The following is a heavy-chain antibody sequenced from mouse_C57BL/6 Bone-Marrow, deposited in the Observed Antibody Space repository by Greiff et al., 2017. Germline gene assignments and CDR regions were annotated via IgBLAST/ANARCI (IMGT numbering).Heavy chain of an antibody. J-gene: IGHJ2*01. V-gene: IGHV1-80*01. CDR1: GYAFSSYW. CDR3: AREGFFDY. Sequence: QVHVKQSGAELVKPGASVKISCKASGYAFSSYWMNWVKQRPGKGLEWIGQIYPGDGDTNYNGKFQGKATLTADKSSSTAYMQLSSLTSEDSAVYFCAREGFFDYWGQGTTLTVSS. CDR2: IYPGDGDT.